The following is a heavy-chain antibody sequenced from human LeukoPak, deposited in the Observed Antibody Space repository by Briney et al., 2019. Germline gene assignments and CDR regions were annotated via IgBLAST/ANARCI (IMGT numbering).Heavy chain of an antibody. CDR3: ARASPRYCSSTSCHGDAFDI. Sequence: GGSLRLSCAASGFTFSSYSMNWVRQTPGEGLEWVSSISSSSTYIYYADSLKGRFTISRDNAKNSLYLQMNSLRAEDTAVYYCARASPRYCSSTSCHGDAFDIWGQGTLVTVSS. V-gene: IGHV3-21*01. CDR2: ISSSSTYI. CDR1: GFTFSSYS. J-gene: IGHJ3*02. D-gene: IGHD2-2*01.